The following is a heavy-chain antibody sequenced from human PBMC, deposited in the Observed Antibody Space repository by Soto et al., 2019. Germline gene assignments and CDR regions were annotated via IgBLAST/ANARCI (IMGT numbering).Heavy chain of an antibody. CDR1: GFTFGAYS. CDR2: FSYSGGST. J-gene: IGHJ6*02. Sequence: EVQLLESGGGLVQPGGSLRLSWSTSGFTFGAYSRGWVRQAPGKGLEWVSGFSYSGGSTYYADSVKGRFTISRDNSKNMLYLQMNSLRVEDTALYYCVKGYGMDVWGQGTTVTVSS. V-gene: IGHV3-23*01. CDR3: VKGYGMDV.